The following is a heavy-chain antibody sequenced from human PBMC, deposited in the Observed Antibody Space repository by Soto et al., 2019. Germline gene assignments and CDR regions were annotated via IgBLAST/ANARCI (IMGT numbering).Heavy chain of an antibody. D-gene: IGHD4-17*01. CDR3: AKGERLSTFGDFHDGWDV. Sequence: QVQLVESGGGVVQPGRSLRLSCAASGFTFTNYGMHWVRQAPGKGLEWVAVISYDGSNEYYADSVKGRFTISRDNSKNTLYLQMNSLRAEDTAVYYCAKGERLSTFGDFHDGWDVWGQGTTVTVSS. V-gene: IGHV3-30*18. J-gene: IGHJ6*02. CDR1: GFTFTNYG. CDR2: ISYDGSNE.